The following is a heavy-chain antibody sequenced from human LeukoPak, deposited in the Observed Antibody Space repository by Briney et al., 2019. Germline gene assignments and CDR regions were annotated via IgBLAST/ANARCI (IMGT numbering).Heavy chain of an antibody. Sequence: PGGSLRLSCAASGFTFSSYWMHWVRQASGKGLEWVSVITAGGKTALADSVRGRFSISRDNSKNTLFLQMNSLRADDTAIYYCGKENRSNNGWYIAEWGQGTLVTVSS. CDR3: GKENRSNNGWYIAE. J-gene: IGHJ4*02. CDR1: GFTFSSYW. CDR2: ITAGGKT. D-gene: IGHD6-19*01. V-gene: IGHV3-53*01.